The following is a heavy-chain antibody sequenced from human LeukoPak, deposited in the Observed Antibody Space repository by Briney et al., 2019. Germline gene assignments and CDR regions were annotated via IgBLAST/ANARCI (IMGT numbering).Heavy chain of an antibody. CDR3: ARTLVVVAATSYYYYGMDV. CDR2: IIPILGIA. CDR1: GGTFSSYA. Sequence: SVKVSCKASGGTFSSYAISWARQAPGQGLEWMGRIIPILGIANYAQKFQGRVTITADKSTSTAYMELSSLRSEDTAVYYCARTLVVVAATSYYYYGMDVWGQGTTVTVSS. J-gene: IGHJ6*02. V-gene: IGHV1-69*04. D-gene: IGHD2-15*01.